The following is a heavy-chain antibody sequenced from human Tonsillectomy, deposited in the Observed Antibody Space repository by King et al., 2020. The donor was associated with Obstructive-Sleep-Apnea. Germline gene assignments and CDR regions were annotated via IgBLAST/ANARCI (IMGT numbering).Heavy chain of an antibody. V-gene: IGHV4-4*07. J-gene: IGHJ6*02. Sequence: VQLQESGPGLVKSSDTLSLTCTVSGGSISSYYWSWIRQPAGKGLEWIGRIYTSGSTHYNPSLKSRVTMSVDTSKNQFSLKLSPVTAADTAVYYCARVGETTYYYYGMDVWGQGTTVTVSS. D-gene: IGHD1-26*01. CDR1: GGSISSYY. CDR3: ARVGETTYYYYGMDV. CDR2: IYTSGST.